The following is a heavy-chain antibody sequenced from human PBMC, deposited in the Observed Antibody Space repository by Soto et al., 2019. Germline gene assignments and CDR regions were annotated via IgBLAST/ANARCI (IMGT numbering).Heavy chain of an antibody. CDR1: GYSFTYFP. D-gene: IGHD1-1*01. CDR3: ARNEAPGGTRPALH. CDR2: INTGNGNT. Sequence: QVQLVQSGAEVKKPGASVKISCKTSGYSFTYFPIPWVRQAPGQGLERMGWINTGNGNTKYLQRFQRRATITRDTSAHTVYLELSSLTSADTGMYYCARNEAPGGTRPALHWGQGTLVTVSS. J-gene: IGHJ4*02. V-gene: IGHV1-3*04.